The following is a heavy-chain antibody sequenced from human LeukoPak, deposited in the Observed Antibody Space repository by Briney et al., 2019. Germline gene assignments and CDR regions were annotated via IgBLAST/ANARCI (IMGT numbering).Heavy chain of an antibody. V-gene: IGHV4-31*03. D-gene: IGHD3-10*01. CDR2: IYYSGST. CDR3: ARDHYYGSGSYYNDYMDV. Sequence: SETLFLTCTVSGGSISSDDYYWSWIRQHPGKGLEWIGYIYYSGSTYYNPSLKSRVTISVDTSKNQFSLKLYSVTAADTAVYYCARDHYYGSGSYYNDYMDVWGKGTTVTVSS. CDR1: GGSISSDDYY. J-gene: IGHJ6*03.